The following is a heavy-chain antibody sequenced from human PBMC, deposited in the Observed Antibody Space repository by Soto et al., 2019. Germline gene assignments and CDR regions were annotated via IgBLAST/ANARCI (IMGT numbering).Heavy chain of an antibody. J-gene: IGHJ5*02. CDR1: GGTFSSYA. D-gene: IGHD3-16*02. Sequence: QVQLVQSGAEVKKPGSSVKVSCKASGGTFSSYAISWVRQAPGQGLEWMGGIIPIFGTANYAQKFQGRVTITVDESRSTAYRELSRLRSEDTAVYYCAVGGVIVTWFDPWGQGTLVTVSS. CDR3: AVGGVIVTWFDP. CDR2: IIPIFGTA. V-gene: IGHV1-69*01.